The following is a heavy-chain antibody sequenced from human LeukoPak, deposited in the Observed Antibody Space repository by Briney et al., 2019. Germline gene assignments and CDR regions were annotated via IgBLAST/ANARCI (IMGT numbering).Heavy chain of an antibody. J-gene: IGHJ4*02. CDR3: AKDQRITIFGVASY. D-gene: IGHD3-3*01. CDR1: GFTFSNYA. V-gene: IGHV3-23*01. CDR2: ISGSGGRT. Sequence: PGGSLRLSCAASGFTFSNYAMSWFRQAPGKGLEWVSVISGSGGRTCYADSVRGRFTISRDKSKNTLYLQMNSLRAEDTAVYYCAKDQRITIFGVASYWGQGTLVTVSS.